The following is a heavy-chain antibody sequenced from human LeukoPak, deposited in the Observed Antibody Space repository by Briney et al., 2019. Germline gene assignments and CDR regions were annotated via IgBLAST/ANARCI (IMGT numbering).Heavy chain of an antibody. Sequence: SETLPLTCTVSGGSISSYYWSWIRQPPGKGLEWIGYIYYSGSTNYNPSLKSRVTISVDTSKNQFSLKLSSVTAADTAVYYCASYYYDSSGYSYYFDYWGQGTLVTVSS. V-gene: IGHV4-59*01. CDR3: ASYYYDSSGYSYYFDY. CDR1: GGSISSYY. J-gene: IGHJ4*02. D-gene: IGHD3-22*01. CDR2: IYYSGST.